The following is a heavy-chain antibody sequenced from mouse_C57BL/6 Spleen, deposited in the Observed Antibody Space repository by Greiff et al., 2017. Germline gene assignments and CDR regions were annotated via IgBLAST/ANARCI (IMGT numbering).Heavy chain of an antibody. J-gene: IGHJ4*01. CDR2: INPNNGGT. CDR1: GYTFTDYY. D-gene: IGHD1-1*01. CDR3: ARRYYYGRGMDY. Sequence: EVQLQQSGPELVKPGASVKISCKASGYTFTDYYMNWVKQSHGKSLEWIGDINPNNGGTSYNQKFKGKATLTVDKSTSTAYMELRSLTSEDSEVYYCARRYYYGRGMDYWGQGTSVTVSS. V-gene: IGHV1-26*01.